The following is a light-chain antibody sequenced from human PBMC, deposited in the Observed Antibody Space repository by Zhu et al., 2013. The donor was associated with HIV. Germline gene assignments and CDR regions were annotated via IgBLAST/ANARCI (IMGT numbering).Light chain of an antibody. CDR1: SSDIGGYDY. CDR2: EVT. J-gene: IGLJ1*01. Sequence: QSALTQPASVSGSPGQSITISCTGTSSDIGGYDYVSWYQQHPGKAPKLMIYEVTNRPSGVSDRFSGSKSGNTASLTVSGLQAEDEADYYCTSYAGGSYYVFGTGTNVTVL. CDR3: TSYAGGSYYV. V-gene: IGLV2-14*01.